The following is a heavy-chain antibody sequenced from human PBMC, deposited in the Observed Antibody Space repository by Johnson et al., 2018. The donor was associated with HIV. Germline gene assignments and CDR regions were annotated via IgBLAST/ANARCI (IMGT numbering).Heavy chain of an antibody. Sequence: QVQLVESGGGLVQSGGSLRLSCAASGFTFSSYAMHWVRQAPGKGLEWVAVISYDGSTYYADSVKGRFTISRDNSKNTLYLQMNSLRAEDTAVYYCARDDILTGYYDAFDIWGQGTMVTVSS. V-gene: IGHV3-30*14. CDR2: ISYDGST. J-gene: IGHJ3*02. D-gene: IGHD3-9*01. CDR3: ARDDILTGYYDAFDI. CDR1: GFTFSSYA.